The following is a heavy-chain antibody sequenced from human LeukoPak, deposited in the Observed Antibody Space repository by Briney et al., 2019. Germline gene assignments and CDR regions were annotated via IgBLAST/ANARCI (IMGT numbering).Heavy chain of an antibody. Sequence: GGSLRRSCAASGFIFSDYYMNWIRQAPGKGLEGISYLSNSGSNTYDADSVKGRFTISRDNAKNLLYLQMNSLSAEDTAVYYCARSGASCYLGCGFDYCGQGTLVTVSP. CDR3: ARSGASCYLGCGFDY. D-gene: IGHD2-15*01. CDR1: GFIFSDYY. J-gene: IGHJ4*02. CDR2: LSNSGSNT. V-gene: IGHV3-11*04.